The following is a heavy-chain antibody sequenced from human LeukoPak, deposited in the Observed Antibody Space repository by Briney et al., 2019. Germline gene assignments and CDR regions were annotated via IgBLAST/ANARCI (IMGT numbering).Heavy chain of an antibody. J-gene: IGHJ4*02. Sequence: ASVTVSCTASGYTVTSYGISWVRQAPGQGLEWMGWISAYNGNTNYAQKLQGRVTMTTDTSTSTAYMELRSLRSDDTAVYYCAREDYDRGYTSYWGQGTLVTVSS. CDR1: GYTVTSYG. CDR3: AREDYDRGYTSY. CDR2: ISAYNGNT. V-gene: IGHV1-18*01. D-gene: IGHD5-18*01.